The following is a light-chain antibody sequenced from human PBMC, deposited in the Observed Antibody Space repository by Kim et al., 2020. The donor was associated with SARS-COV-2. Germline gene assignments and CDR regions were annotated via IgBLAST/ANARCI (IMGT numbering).Light chain of an antibody. V-gene: IGKV1-39*01. CDR3: QQSYSTPPLT. CDR2: AAS. Sequence: DIQMTQSPSTLSASVGDRVTITCRASQSISTYLNWYQQKPGKAPKLLIYAASSLQSGVPSRFSGSGSGTDFTLNIRSLQPEDFATYYCQQSYSTPPLTFGGGTKLEI. J-gene: IGKJ4*01. CDR1: QSISTY.